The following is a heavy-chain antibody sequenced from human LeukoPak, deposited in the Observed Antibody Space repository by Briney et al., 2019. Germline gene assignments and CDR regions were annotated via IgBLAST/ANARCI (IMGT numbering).Heavy chain of an antibody. J-gene: IGHJ6*03. CDR1: GGSISNDNW. CDR2: THHSGRT. Sequence: SETLSLTCAVSGGSISNDNWWSWVRQSPGKGLEWIGETHHSGRTTYNPSLNSRVTLSVDKSKNQFSLKLSSVTAADTAVYYCASMAVAGYYYYYMDVWGKGTTVTVSS. CDR3: ASMAVAGYYYYYMDV. V-gene: IGHV4-4*02. D-gene: IGHD6-19*01.